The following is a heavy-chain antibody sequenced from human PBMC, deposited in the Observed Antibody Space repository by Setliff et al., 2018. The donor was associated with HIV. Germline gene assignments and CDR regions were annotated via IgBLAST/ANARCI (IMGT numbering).Heavy chain of an antibody. V-gene: IGHV4-4*02. Sequence: GSLRLSCAASGFTFSNAWMSWVRQAPGKGLEWIGSIYFSRNTRYNPSLKSRVTISVDTSRNQFSLRLSSVTAADTAIYYCARVPTGSWYVTTQRTKEYFHHWGQGTLVTVSS. D-gene: IGHD6-13*01. CDR1: GFTFSNAW. J-gene: IGHJ1*01. CDR3: ARVPTGSWYVTTQRTKEYFHH. CDR2: IYFSRNT.